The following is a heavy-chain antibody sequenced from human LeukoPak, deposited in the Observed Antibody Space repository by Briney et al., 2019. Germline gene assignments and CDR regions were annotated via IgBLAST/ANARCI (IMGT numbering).Heavy chain of an antibody. Sequence: PGGSLRLSCAASGFTFSSYAMSWVRQAPGKGLEWVSAISGSGGSTYYADSVKGRFTISRDNSKNTLYLQMNSLRAEDTAVYFCARKAQYSGHYPLDYWGQGTLVTVSS. D-gene: IGHD1-26*01. CDR3: ARKAQYSGHYPLDY. J-gene: IGHJ4*02. V-gene: IGHV3-23*01. CDR1: GFTFSSYA. CDR2: ISGSGGST.